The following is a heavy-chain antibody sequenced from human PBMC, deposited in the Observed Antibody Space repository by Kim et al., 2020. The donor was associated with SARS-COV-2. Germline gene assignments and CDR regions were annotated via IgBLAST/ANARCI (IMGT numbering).Heavy chain of an antibody. D-gene: IGHD3-3*01. CDR3: VRGEGVGDLDY. CDR1: GYTFSRYE. J-gene: IGHJ4*02. Sequence: ASVKVSCQASGYTFSRYEINWVRQAAGQGLEWLGWMSPEGGDTGYAQKFQGRVTMTRNASTNTAYMDLSGLTYEDTAVYYCVRGEGVGDLDYWGQGSLV. CDR2: MSPEGGDT. V-gene: IGHV1-8*01.